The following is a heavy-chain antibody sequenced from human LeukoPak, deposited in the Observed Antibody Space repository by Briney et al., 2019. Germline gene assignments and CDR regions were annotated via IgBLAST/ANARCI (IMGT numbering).Heavy chain of an antibody. D-gene: IGHD5-18*01. CDR2: INWNGGST. J-gene: IGHJ4*02. CDR1: GFTFDDYG. Sequence: RSGGSLRLSCAASGFTFDDYGMSWVRQAPGKGLEWVSGINWNGGSTGYADSVKGRFTISRDNAKNSLYLQMNSLRAEDTALYHCAKDQAPSQLWCPFDYWGQGTLVTVSS. V-gene: IGHV3-20*01. CDR3: AKDQAPSQLWCPFDY.